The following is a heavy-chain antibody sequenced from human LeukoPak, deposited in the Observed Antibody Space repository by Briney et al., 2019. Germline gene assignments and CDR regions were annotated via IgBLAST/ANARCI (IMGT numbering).Heavy chain of an antibody. CDR3: AREITGAYRADY. J-gene: IGHJ4*02. CDR1: GYTFTSYS. V-gene: IGHV1-18*01. Sequence: ASVKVSCTASGYTFTSYSFSWVRQAPGQGLEWMGWISASNGKTNYAQKFKGRVTMTTDTSTTTAYMELTSLRSDDTAVYYCAREITGAYRADYWGQGTLVTVSS. D-gene: IGHD1-20*01. CDR2: ISASNGKT.